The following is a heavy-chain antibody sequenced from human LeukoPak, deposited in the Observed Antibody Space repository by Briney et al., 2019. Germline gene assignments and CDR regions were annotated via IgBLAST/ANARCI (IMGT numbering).Heavy chain of an antibody. CDR3: ARGANHGDSGLDVFDI. CDR1: GGSVSGYY. J-gene: IGHJ3*02. CDR2: TYSSGST. D-gene: IGHD4-17*01. V-gene: IGHV4-59*02. Sequence: SETQSLTCTVSGGSVSGYYWSWIRQPPGKGLEWIRYTYSSGSTTYNPSLKSRVTISLDTSKNQFSLKLTSVTAADTAVYHCARGANHGDSGLDVFDIWGQGTMVTVSS.